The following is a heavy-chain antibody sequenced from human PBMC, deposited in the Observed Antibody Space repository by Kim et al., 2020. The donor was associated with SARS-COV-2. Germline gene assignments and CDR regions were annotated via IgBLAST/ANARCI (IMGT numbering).Heavy chain of an antibody. Sequence: FGTANYAQKFQGRVTITADESTSTAYMELSSLRSEDTAVYYCARERYIPLWGQGTMVTVSS. V-gene: IGHV1-69*01. D-gene: IGHD1-20*01. CDR3: ARERYIPL. J-gene: IGHJ3*01. CDR2: FGTA.